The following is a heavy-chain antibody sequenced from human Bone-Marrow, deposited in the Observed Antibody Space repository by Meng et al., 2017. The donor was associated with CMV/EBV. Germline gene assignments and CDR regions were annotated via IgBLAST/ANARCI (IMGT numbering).Heavy chain of an antibody. CDR2: MNPNSGNT. D-gene: IGHD1-26*01. CDR1: GYTFTSYG. V-gene: IGHV1-8*03. CDR3: AREYSGSSYYYGMDV. Sequence: ASVKVSCKASGYTFTSYGISWVRQAPGQGLEWMGWMNPNSGNTGYAQKFQGRVTITRNTSISTAYMELSSLRSEDTAVYYCAREYSGSSYYYGMDVWGQGTTVTVSS. J-gene: IGHJ6*02.